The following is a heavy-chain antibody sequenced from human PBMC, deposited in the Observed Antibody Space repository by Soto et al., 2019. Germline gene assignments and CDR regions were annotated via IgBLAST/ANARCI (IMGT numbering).Heavy chain of an antibody. J-gene: IGHJ5*02. V-gene: IGHV4-39*01. CDR1: GDSISNSRFY. CDR3: ARDFFDSSDYTTNWFDP. CDR2: IYHTGNA. Sequence: SETLSLTCSVSGDSISNSRFYWAWIRQPPGEGLEWIGSIYHTGNAYYNPSLKSRVTISVDTSKNQFSLKLTSVTAADAALYYCARDFFDSSDYTTNWFDPLGQGNLVTVS. D-gene: IGHD3-22*01.